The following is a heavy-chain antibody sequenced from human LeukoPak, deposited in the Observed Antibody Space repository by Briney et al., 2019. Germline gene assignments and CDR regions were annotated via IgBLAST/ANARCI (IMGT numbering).Heavy chain of an antibody. CDR3: AHGAMYQLDY. CDR2: ISGSGGST. D-gene: IGHD2-2*01. V-gene: IGHV3-23*01. J-gene: IGHJ4*02. CDR1: GFTFSSDA. Sequence: QSGGSLRLSCAASGFTFSSDAMSWVRQAPGKVLEWVSAISGSGGSTYYADSVKGRFTISGDNSKNTLFLQMNSLRAEDTAVYYCAHGAMYQLDYWGQGTLVTVSS.